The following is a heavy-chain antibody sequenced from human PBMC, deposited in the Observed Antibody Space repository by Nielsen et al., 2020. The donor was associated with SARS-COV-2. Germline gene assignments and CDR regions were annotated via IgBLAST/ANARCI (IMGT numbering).Heavy chain of an antibody. J-gene: IGHJ4*02. D-gene: IGHD3-22*01. CDR1: GFTFSSYA. V-gene: IGHV3-23*01. CDR2: ITGSGGGT. CDR3: ARMGPDSSAIPLIDY. Sequence: GESLKISCAASGFTFSSYAMTWVRQAPGKGLEWVSTITGSGGGTYYADSVKGRFAISRDNSKNTLYLQMNSLRAEDTAVYYCARMGPDSSAIPLIDYWGQGTLVTVSS.